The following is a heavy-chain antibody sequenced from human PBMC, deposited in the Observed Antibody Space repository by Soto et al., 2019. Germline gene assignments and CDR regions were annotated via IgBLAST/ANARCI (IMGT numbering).Heavy chain of an antibody. Sequence: PSETVSLTCTVSGGSISSGDYYWGWIRQPPGKGLEWIGYIYYSGSTYYNPSIKSRVTISVDTSKNQFSLKLSSVTAADTAVYYCAGAYYDSSGLYRWGQGTLVTVSS. J-gene: IGHJ4*02. CDR1: GGSISSGDYY. V-gene: IGHV4-30-4*01. CDR2: IYYSGST. D-gene: IGHD3-22*01. CDR3: AGAYYDSSGLYR.